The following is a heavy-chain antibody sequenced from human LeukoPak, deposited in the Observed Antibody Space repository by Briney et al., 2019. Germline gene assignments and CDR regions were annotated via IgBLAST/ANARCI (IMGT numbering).Heavy chain of an antibody. CDR3: ARFRGLSRSQWLVLKVRQYNWFDP. D-gene: IGHD6-19*01. V-gene: IGHV4-59*12. J-gene: IGHJ5*02. Sequence: SETLSLTCTVSGGSISTYFWSWIRQPPGKGLEWIGYIYYSGSTNYNPSLKSRVTISVDTSKNQFSLKLSSVTAADTAVYYCARFRGLSRSQWLVLKVRQYNWFDPWGQGTLVTVSS. CDR1: GGSISTYF. CDR2: IYYSGST.